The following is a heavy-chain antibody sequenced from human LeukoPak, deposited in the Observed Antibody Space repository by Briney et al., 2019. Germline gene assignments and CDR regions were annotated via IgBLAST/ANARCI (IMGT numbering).Heavy chain of an antibody. J-gene: IGHJ6*02. D-gene: IGHD3-3*01. CDR3: ARGAQYYDFWSGYYGDYYYGMDV. CDR1: XXXXXSXX. V-gene: IGHV3-53*01. Sequence: LXXSCAASXXXXXSXXMSWVRQAPGKGLXWVXXIXSGGSTYYADSVKGRFTISRDNSKNTLYLQMNSLRAEDTAVYYCARGAQYYDFWSGYYGDYYYGMDVWGQGTTVTVSS. CDR2: IXSGGST.